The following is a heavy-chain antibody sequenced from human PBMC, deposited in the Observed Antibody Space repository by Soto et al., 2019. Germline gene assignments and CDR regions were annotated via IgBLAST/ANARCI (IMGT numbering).Heavy chain of an antibody. CDR1: GFTFDDYT. Sequence: SGGSLRLSCAASGFTFDDYTMHWVRQTPGKGLEWVSLISWDGGSTYYADSVKGRFTISRDNSKNSLYLQMNSLRIEDTALYYCARDKGNTVTTGVQGMDVWGQGTTVTVSS. V-gene: IGHV3-43*01. CDR3: ARDKGNTVTTGVQGMDV. D-gene: IGHD4-17*01. CDR2: ISWDGGST. J-gene: IGHJ6*02.